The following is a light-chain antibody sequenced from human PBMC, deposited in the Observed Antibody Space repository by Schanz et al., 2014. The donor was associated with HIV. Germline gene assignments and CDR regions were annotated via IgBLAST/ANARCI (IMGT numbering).Light chain of an antibody. CDR3: QAWDSSTGVV. J-gene: IGLJ2*01. CDR2: DDN. CDR1: SSNIGAGYH. Sequence: QSVLTQPPSVSGAPGQRVTISCNGSSSNIGAGYHVHWYLQFPGTAPRLLIYDDNNRPSGVPDRFSGSKSGTSASLAISGLRSEDEADYYCQAWDSSTGVVFGGGTKLTVL. V-gene: IGLV1-40*01.